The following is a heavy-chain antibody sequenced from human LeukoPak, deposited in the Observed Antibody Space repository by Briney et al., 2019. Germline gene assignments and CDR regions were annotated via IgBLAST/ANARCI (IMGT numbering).Heavy chain of an antibody. CDR2: INHSGST. CDR1: GGSFSGYY. V-gene: IGHV4-34*01. D-gene: IGHD2-2*02. CDR3: ARAYCSSTSCYTWDAFDI. J-gene: IGHJ3*02. Sequence: SETLSLTCAVYGGSFSGYYWSWIRQPPGKGLEWIGEINHSGSTNYNPSLKSRVTLSVDTSKNQFSLKLSSVTAADTAVYYCARAYCSSTSCYTWDAFDIWGQGTMVTVSS.